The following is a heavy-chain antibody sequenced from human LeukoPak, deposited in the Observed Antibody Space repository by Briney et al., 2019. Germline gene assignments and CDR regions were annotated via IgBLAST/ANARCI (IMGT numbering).Heavy chain of an antibody. Sequence: GGSLRLSCAASGFSFSNYWMHWVRQDPGKGLVWVSFINPDGSTTNYADSVKGRFTISRDNAKNALYLQMNSLRAEDTAVYYCAKDLHYGSADYWGQGTLVTVSS. D-gene: IGHD3-10*01. CDR1: GFSFSNYW. J-gene: IGHJ4*02. CDR3: AKDLHYGSADY. CDR2: INPDGSTT. V-gene: IGHV3-74*01.